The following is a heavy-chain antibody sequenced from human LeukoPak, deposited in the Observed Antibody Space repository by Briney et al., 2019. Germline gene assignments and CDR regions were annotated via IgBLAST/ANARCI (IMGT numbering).Heavy chain of an antibody. Sequence: GGSLRLSCAASGFTFSSYAMTWVRQAPGKGLEWVSGISGSGGSTYYADSVKGRFTISRDNSKNTLYLQMNSLRAEDTAVYYCANGDIVVLPADWGQGTLVTVSS. CDR2: ISGSGGST. CDR1: GFTFSSYA. V-gene: IGHV3-23*01. CDR3: ANGDIVVLPAD. D-gene: IGHD2-2*01. J-gene: IGHJ4*02.